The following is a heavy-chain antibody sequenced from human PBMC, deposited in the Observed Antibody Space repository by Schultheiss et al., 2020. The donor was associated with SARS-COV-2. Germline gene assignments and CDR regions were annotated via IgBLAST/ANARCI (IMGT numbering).Heavy chain of an antibody. CDR2: ITSEGSST. D-gene: IGHD6-6*01. J-gene: IGHJ5*02. V-gene: IGHV3-74*01. Sequence: GGSLRLSCAASGFTFSDYWMHWVRQAPGKGLEWVSRITSEGSSTTYADSVKGRFTISRDNAKNSLYLQMNTLSAEDTAIYYCASLYVTSSVAWFDPWGQGTLVTVSS. CDR3: ASLYVTSSVAWFDP. CDR1: GFTFSDYW.